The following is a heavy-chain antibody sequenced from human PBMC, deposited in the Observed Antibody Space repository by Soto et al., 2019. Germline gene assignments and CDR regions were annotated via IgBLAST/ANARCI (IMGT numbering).Heavy chain of an antibody. Sequence: EVQLLESGGGLVQPGGSLRLSCAASGFTFRSYAMSWVRQAPGKGLEWVSAISGSGGSTYYADSVKGRFTISRDNSKNTMYMQMNSLRAEDTAVYYCAKASSSAHYYYYMDVWGKGTTVTVSS. J-gene: IGHJ6*03. CDR3: AKASSSAHYYYYMDV. V-gene: IGHV3-23*01. D-gene: IGHD2-2*01. CDR1: GFTFRSYA. CDR2: ISGSGGST.